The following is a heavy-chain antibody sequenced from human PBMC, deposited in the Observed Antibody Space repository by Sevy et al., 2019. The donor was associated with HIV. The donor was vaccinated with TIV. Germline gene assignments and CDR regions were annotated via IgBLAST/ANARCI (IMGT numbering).Heavy chain of an antibody. Sequence: ASVKVSCKASGYTFTGYYIHWVRQAPGQGLEWMGWINPNSGGTNSAQKFQGRVTMTRDTSISTAYMELSRLRSDDTAVYYCARDPTGAAAVMSWFDPWGQGTLVTVSS. J-gene: IGHJ5*02. CDR3: ARDPTGAAAVMSWFDP. V-gene: IGHV1-2*02. CDR2: INPNSGGT. D-gene: IGHD6-13*01. CDR1: GYTFTGYY.